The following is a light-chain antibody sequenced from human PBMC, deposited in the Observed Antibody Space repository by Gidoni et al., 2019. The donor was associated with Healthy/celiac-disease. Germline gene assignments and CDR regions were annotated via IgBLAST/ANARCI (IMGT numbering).Light chain of an antibody. Sequence: DIQMTQSPSSVSASVGDRVTITCRASQSIRSYLNWYQQKPGKAPKLLIYAASSLQSWVPSRFSGSGSGTDLTLTISSLQPEDFATYYCQQSYSTPPTFGGGTKVEIK. CDR3: QQSYSTPPT. CDR2: AAS. J-gene: IGKJ4*01. CDR1: QSIRSY. V-gene: IGKV1-39*01.